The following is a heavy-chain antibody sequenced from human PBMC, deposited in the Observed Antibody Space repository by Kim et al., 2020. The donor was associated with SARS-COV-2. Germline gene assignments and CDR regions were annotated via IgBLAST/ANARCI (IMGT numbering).Heavy chain of an antibody. J-gene: IGHJ4*02. CDR3: ARDNVYSSGRHFDY. D-gene: IGHD6-19*01. Sequence: VDSVKGRFTISRDNAKNSLYLQMNSLRAEDTAVYYCARDNVYSSGRHFDYWGQGTLVTVSS. V-gene: IGHV3-7*03.